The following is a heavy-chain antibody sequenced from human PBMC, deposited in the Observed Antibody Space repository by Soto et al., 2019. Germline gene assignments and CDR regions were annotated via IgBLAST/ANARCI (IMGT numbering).Heavy chain of an antibody. D-gene: IGHD3-10*01. V-gene: IGHV4-59*01. Sequence: SETLSLTCIVSGDSISTFYWSWIWQPPGKGLEWIGYIYYTGSTNYNPSLKSRVTMSVDTSKKQFSLKLTSVTAADTAVYYCARQRGNYFDYWGQGSLVTVSS. J-gene: IGHJ4*02. CDR3: ARQRGNYFDY. CDR1: GDSISTFY. CDR2: IYYTGST.